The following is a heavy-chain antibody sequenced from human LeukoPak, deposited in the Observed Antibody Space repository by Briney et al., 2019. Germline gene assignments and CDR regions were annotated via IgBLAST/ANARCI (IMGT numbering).Heavy chain of an antibody. V-gene: IGHV1-8*02. Sequence: ASVKVSCKASGYTFTSYYMHWVRQATGQGLEWMGWMNPNSGNTGYAQKFQGRVTMTRNTSISTAYMELSSLRSEDTAVYYCARAPIAAYNWFDPWGQGTLVTVSS. D-gene: IGHD6-13*01. J-gene: IGHJ5*02. CDR2: MNPNSGNT. CDR3: ARAPIAAYNWFDP. CDR1: GYTFTSYY.